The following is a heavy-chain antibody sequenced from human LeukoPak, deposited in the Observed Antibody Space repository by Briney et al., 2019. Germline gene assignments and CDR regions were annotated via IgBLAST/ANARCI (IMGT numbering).Heavy chain of an antibody. V-gene: IGHV3-23*01. J-gene: IGHJ6*04. CDR1: GFTFSSYG. CDR2: ISGSGGST. D-gene: IGHD2/OR15-2a*01. CDR3: AKSHVSSFISLDV. Sequence: PGGSLRLSCAASGFTFSSYGMSWVRQAPGKGLEWVSAISGSGGSTYYADSVKGRFTISRDNSKNTLYLQMNSLRAEDTAVYYCAKSHVSSFISLDVWGKGTTVTISS.